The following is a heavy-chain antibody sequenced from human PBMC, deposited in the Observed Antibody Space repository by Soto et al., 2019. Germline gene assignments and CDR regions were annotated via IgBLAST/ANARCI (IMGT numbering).Heavy chain of an antibody. CDR3: ARVGYYDFWSGYYGLYDGMDV. J-gene: IGHJ6*02. CDR1: GGSISSGGYY. CDR2: IYYSGST. Sequence: PSETLSLTCTVSGGSISSGGYYWSWIRQHPGKGLEWIGYIYYSGSTYYNPSLKSRVTISVDTSKNQFSLKLSSVTAADTAVYYCARVGYYDFWSGYYGLYDGMDVWGQGPTVT. V-gene: IGHV4-31*03. D-gene: IGHD3-3*01.